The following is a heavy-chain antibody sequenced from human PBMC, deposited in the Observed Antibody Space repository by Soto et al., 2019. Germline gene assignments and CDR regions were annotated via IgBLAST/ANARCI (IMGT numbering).Heavy chain of an antibody. CDR2: ISSSAGTR. CDR3: ARAPYFGSGTYYYYALDG. Sequence: QVQLVESGGGLVKPGGSLRLSCAASGLTFSDHYMTWIRQAPGKGLEWISYISSSAGTRYYADSVKGRFTISRDNAKSSLYLQMTNLRAEDTAVYYCARAPYFGSGTYYYYALDGWGQGTTVTVSS. V-gene: IGHV3-11*01. J-gene: IGHJ6*02. CDR1: GLTFSDHY. D-gene: IGHD3-10*01.